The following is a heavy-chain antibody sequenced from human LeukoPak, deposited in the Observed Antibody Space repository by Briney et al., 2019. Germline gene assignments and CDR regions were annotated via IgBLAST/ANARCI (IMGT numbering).Heavy chain of an antibody. Sequence: GGSLRLSCAASGFTFSGSAMHWVRQASGKGLEWVGRIRSKANSYATAYAASVKGRFTISRDNAKNSLYLQMNSLRAEDTAVYYCARGRSGYPFDYWGQGTLVTVSA. V-gene: IGHV3-73*01. D-gene: IGHD3-22*01. J-gene: IGHJ4*02. CDR2: IRSKANSYAT. CDR1: GFTFSGSA. CDR3: ARGRSGYPFDY.